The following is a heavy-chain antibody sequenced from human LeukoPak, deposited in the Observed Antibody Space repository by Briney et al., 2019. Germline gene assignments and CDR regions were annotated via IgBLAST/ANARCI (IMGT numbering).Heavy chain of an antibody. J-gene: IGHJ4*02. D-gene: IGHD2-2*01. V-gene: IGHV4-39*02. CDR2: IHYSGTT. Sequence: SETLSLTCTVSGGSISSGNYYWGWIRQPPGKGLDWIASIHYSGTTYYNPSLKSRVTISVDTSKNHFSQKLSSVTAADTAVYYCARGPTYQPIDSWGQGTLVTVSS. CDR1: GGSISSGNYY. CDR3: ARGPTYQPIDS.